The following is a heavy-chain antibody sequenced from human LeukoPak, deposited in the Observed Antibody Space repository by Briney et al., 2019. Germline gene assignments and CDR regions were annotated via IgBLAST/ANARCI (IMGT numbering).Heavy chain of an antibody. CDR2: IRSKAYGGTT. CDR3: IRDGDGYNVEY. CDR1: GFTFGDYA. D-gene: IGHD5-24*01. Sequence: GGSLRLSCTASGFTFGDYAMSWVRQAPGKGLEWVGFIRSKAYGGTTEYAASVKGRFTISRDDSKSIAYLQMNSLKTEDTVVYYCIRDGDGYNVEYWGQGTLVTVSS. J-gene: IGHJ4*02. V-gene: IGHV3-49*04.